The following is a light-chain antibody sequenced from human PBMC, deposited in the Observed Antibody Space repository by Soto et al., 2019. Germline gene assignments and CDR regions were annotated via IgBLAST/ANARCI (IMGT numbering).Light chain of an antibody. V-gene: IGKV1-33*01. CDR1: QSLTMW. Sequence: DIHMTQSPSTLSASVGDRVTITCRASQSLTMWLAWYQQKPGKAPKILIYDASVLEAGVPSRFSGGGSGTHFTLTISSLQAEDVATYYCQQFDNLPLTFGGGTKVEIK. CDR3: QQFDNLPLT. CDR2: DAS. J-gene: IGKJ4*01.